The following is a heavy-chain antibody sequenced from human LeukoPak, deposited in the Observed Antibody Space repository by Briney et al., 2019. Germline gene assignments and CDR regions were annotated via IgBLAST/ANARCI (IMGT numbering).Heavy chain of an antibody. CDR1: GGSISSYY. J-gene: IGHJ4*02. CDR3: ARDKVGAILDY. Sequence: SETLSLTCTVSGGSISSYYWSRIRHPPGKGLEWIGYIYHSGSTYYNPSLKSRVTISVDRSKNQFSLKLSSVTAADTAVYYCARDKVGAILDYWGQGTLVTVSS. CDR2: IYHSGST. V-gene: IGHV4-59*12. D-gene: IGHD1-26*01.